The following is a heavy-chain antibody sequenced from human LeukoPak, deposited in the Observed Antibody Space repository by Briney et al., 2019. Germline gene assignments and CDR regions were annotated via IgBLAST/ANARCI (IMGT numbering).Heavy chain of an antibody. D-gene: IGHD6-13*01. CDR1: GGSFSGYY. CDR3: ATGYSSSWYGSWDS. V-gene: IGHV4-34*01. J-gene: IGHJ4*02. Sequence: PSETLSLTCAVYGGSFSGYYWTWIRQPPGEGLEWIGEINHSGSTNYNPSLTSRVTISVDTSKNQFSLTLSSVTAADTAVYYCATGYSSSWYGSWDSWGQGNLVTVSS. CDR2: INHSGST.